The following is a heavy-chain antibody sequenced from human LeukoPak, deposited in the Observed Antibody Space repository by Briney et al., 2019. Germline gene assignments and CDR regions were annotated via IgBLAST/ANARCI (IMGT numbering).Heavy chain of an antibody. V-gene: IGHV4-61*02. CDR1: GGSISSGSYY. Sequence: SETLSLTCTVSGGSISSGSYYWSWIRQPAGKGLEWIGRIYTSGSTNYNPSLKSRVTISVDTSKNQFSLKLSSVTAADTAVYYCARGRYCSGGSCYFPFDYWGQGTLVTVSS. D-gene: IGHD2-15*01. CDR2: IYTSGST. CDR3: ARGRYCSGGSCYFPFDY. J-gene: IGHJ4*02.